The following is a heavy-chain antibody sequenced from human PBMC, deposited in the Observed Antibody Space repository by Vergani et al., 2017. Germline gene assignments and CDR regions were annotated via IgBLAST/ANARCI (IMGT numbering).Heavy chain of an antibody. D-gene: IGHD6-13*01. Sequence: QVQLVQSGAEVKKPGSSVKVSCKASGATFSSYAISWVRQAPGQGLEWMGGIIPIFGTANYAQKFQGRVTITADESTSTAYMELSSLRSEDTAVYYCARDSEYSSSWYYYYGMDVWGQGTTVTVSS. CDR2: IIPIFGTA. V-gene: IGHV1-69*01. CDR1: GATFSSYA. CDR3: ARDSEYSSSWYYYYGMDV. J-gene: IGHJ6*02.